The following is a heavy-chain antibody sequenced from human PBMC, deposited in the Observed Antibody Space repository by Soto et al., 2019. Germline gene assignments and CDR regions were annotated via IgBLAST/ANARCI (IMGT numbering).Heavy chain of an antibody. CDR2: INHSGST. V-gene: IGHV4-34*01. D-gene: IGHD3-10*01. CDR3: ARGPMTMVRGVGY. Sequence: SETLSLTCAVYGGSFSGYYWSWIRQPPGKGLEWIGEINHSGSTNYNPSLKSRVTISVDTSKNQFSLKLSSVTAADTAVYYCARGPMTMVRGVGYWGQGTLVTVSS. CDR1: GGSFSGYY. J-gene: IGHJ4*02.